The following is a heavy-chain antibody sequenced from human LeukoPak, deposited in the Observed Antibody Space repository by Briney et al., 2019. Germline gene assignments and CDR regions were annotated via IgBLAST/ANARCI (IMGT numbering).Heavy chain of an antibody. D-gene: IGHD6-19*01. CDR3: ARGIGSGWVDY. CDR1: GFTFSSNY. CDR2: IYSGGST. V-gene: IGHV3-66*01. J-gene: IGHJ4*02. Sequence: PGGSLRLSCAASGFTFSSNYMSWVRQAPGKGLEWVSVIYSGGSTYYADSVKGRFTISRDNSKNTLYLQMNSLRAEDTAVYYCARGIGSGWVDYWGQGTLVTVSS.